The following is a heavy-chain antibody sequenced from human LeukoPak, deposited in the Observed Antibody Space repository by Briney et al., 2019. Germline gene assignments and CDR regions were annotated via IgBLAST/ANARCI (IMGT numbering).Heavy chain of an antibody. J-gene: IGHJ4*02. Sequence: PGGSLTLSCLASACTFSSYSMNWVRQAPEKGLEWVASISSSSGYIYYADSVKGRFTISRDNAKNALYLQMNSLRAEDTAVYYCERDVSPHWGQGTLVTVSS. D-gene: IGHD5/OR15-5a*01. CDR3: ERDVSPH. CDR2: ISSSSGYI. V-gene: IGHV3-21*01. CDR1: ACTFSSYS.